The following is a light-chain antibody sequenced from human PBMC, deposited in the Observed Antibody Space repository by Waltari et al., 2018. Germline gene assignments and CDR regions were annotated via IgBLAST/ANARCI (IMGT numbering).Light chain of an antibody. CDR3: SSYAGNNNLVI. CDR2: EVS. J-gene: IGLJ2*01. Sequence: QSALTQPPSASGSPGQSVTISCTGTSSDVGGYNYVSWYQQHPGKAPKVMIYEVSKRPSGVPDRCSGAKSGNTASLTVAGLQAEEEADYYCSSYAGNNNLVIFGGGTKLTVL. V-gene: IGLV2-8*01. CDR1: SSDVGGYNY.